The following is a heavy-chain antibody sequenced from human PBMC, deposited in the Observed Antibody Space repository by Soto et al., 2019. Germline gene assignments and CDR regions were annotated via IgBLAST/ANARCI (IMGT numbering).Heavy chain of an antibody. CDR3: ARAWLRLFSFDY. CDR1: GGSISSGGYY. J-gene: IGHJ4*02. Sequence: PSETLSLTCTVSGGSISSGGYYWSWIRQHPGKGLEWIGYIYYSGSTYYNPSLKSRVTISVDTSKNQFSLKPSSVTAADTAVYYCARAWLRLFSFDYWGQGTLVTVSS. CDR2: IYYSGST. V-gene: IGHV4-31*03. D-gene: IGHD5-12*01.